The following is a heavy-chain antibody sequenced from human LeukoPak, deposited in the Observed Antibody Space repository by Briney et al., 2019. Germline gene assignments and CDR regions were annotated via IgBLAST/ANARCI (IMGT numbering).Heavy chain of an antibody. CDR1: GFTFSDYY. CDR2: ISSSGSTI. Sequence: SGGSLRLSCAASGFTFSDYYMSWIRQAPGKGLEWVSYISSSGSTIYYADSVKGRFTISRDNAKNSLYLQMNSLRAEDTAVYYCAREDYGSGSYYNGHWGQGTLVTVSS. V-gene: IGHV3-11*04. J-gene: IGHJ4*02. D-gene: IGHD3-10*01. CDR3: AREDYGSGSYYNGH.